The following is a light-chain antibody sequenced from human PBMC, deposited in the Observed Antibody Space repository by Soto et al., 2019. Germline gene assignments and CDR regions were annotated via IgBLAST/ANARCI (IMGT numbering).Light chain of an antibody. CDR3: QQRTNWPLT. CDR2: DAS. J-gene: IGKJ4*01. CDR1: QSVTTF. V-gene: IGKV3-11*01. Sequence: EIVLTQSPVTLSLSPGERATLSCRASQSVTTFLAWYQQKPGQAPRLLIYDASKRATGISARFSGSRSGTAFTLTICSLEPEDFAVYYCQQRTNWPLTFGGGTKVEIK.